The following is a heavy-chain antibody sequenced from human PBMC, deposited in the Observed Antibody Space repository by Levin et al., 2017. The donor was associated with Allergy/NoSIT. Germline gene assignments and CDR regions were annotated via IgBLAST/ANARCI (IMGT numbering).Heavy chain of an antibody. CDR2: ISGSGGST. J-gene: IGHJ6*02. CDR3: AKTATMGNRFYYGMDV. V-gene: IGHV3-23*01. CDR1: GFTFSSYA. Sequence: HTGGSLRLSCAASGFTFSSYAMSWVRQAPGKGLEWVSAISGSGGSTYYADSVKGRFTISRDNSKNTLYLQMNSLRAEDTAVYYCAKTATMGNRFYYGMDVWGQGTTVTVSS. D-gene: IGHD3-10*01.